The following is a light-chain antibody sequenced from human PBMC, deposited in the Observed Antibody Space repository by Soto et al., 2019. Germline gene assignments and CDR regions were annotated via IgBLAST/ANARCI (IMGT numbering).Light chain of an antibody. V-gene: IGKV3-15*01. CDR2: EVS. J-gene: IGKJ1*01. Sequence: EIVMTQSPATLSVSPGARATLSCRASQSVSSNLAWYQQKPGQAPRLLMYEVSTRAAGIPARFSGSGSGTEFTLTISSLQSEDFAVYYCQQFDNWPRTFGQGTKVEI. CDR3: QQFDNWPRT. CDR1: QSVSSN.